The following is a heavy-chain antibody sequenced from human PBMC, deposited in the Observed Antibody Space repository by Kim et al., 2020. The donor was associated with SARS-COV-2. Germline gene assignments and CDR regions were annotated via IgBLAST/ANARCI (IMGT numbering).Heavy chain of an antibody. CDR2: IDHTGRT. CDR3: ARRLASIDW. CDR1: GGSFSGYY. V-gene: IGHV4-34*01. Sequence: SETLSLTCAVYGGSFSGYYWSWIRQSPGEGLEWIGEIDHTGRTNHNPSLKNRVTMSVDTSKNQFSLKLTSVAAADTGVYYCARRLASIDWWGQGTPVTVSS. J-gene: IGHJ4*02.